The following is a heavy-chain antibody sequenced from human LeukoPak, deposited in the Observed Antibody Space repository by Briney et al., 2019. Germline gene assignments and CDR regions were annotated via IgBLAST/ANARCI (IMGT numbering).Heavy chain of an antibody. CDR3: AGEVRDCSGGSCYHTDDY. D-gene: IGHD2-15*01. CDR2: ISSSGSTI. Sequence: GGSLRLPCAASRFTFSGYYMSWIRQAPGKGLEWVSYISSSGSTIYYADSVKGRFTISRDNAKNSLYLQMNSLRAEDTAVYYCAGEVRDCSGGSCYHTDDYWGQGTLVTVSS. CDR1: RFTFSGYY. V-gene: IGHV3-11*04. J-gene: IGHJ4*02.